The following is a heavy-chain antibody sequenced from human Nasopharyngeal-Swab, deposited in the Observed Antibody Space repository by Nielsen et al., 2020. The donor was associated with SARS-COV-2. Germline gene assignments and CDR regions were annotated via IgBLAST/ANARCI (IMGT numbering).Heavy chain of an antibody. CDR3: ARVSREIEYSSSLYYYYYYMDV. V-gene: IGHV1-18*01. Sequence: WVRQTTGQGLEWMGWISAYNGNTNYAQKLQGRVTMTTDTSTSTAYMELRSLRSDDTAVYYCARVSREIEYSSSLYYYYYYMDVWGKGTTATVSS. D-gene: IGHD6-6*01. CDR2: ISAYNGNT. J-gene: IGHJ6*03.